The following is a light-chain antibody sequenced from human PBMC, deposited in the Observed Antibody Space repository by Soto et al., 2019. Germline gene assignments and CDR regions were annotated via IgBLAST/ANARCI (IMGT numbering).Light chain of an antibody. CDR2: DAS. CDR3: QHRSDWPLT. CDR1: QSVRNY. V-gene: IGKV3-11*01. Sequence: EIVLTQSPATLSLSPGERATLSCRASQSVRNYLAWYQQKPGQAPRLLIYDASNRATGIPARFSGSGSGADFTLTISSLEPEDFAVYYCQHRSDWPLTFGGGTKVEIK. J-gene: IGKJ4*01.